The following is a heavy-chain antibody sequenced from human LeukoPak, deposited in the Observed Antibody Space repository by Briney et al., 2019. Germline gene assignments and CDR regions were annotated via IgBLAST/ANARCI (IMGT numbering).Heavy chain of an antibody. CDR3: VCIPVGF. J-gene: IGHJ4*02. CDR1: GFTFSNYW. D-gene: IGHD2-8*02. CDR2: ISSDGTTT. Sequence: GGSLRLSCAASGFTFSNYWMHWVRQAPGKGLVWVSRISSDGTTTNYADSVKGRFTISRDNAKNTLYLQINSLGAEDTAIYFCVCIPVGFWGQGPLVTVSS. V-gene: IGHV3-74*01.